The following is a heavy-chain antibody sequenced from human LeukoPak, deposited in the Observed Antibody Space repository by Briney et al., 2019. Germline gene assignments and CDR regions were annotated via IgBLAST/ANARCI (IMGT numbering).Heavy chain of an antibody. D-gene: IGHD3-10*01. CDR3: ASEGLLDYYGSGSPANWFDP. CDR1: GGSFSGYY. J-gene: IGHJ5*02. CDR2: INHSGST. Sequence: SETLSLTCAVYGGSFSGYYWSWIRQPPGKGLEWIGEINHSGSTNYNPSLKSRVTISVDTSKNQFSLKLSSVTAADTAVYYCASEGLLDYYGSGSPANWFDPWGQGTLVTVSS. V-gene: IGHV4-34*01.